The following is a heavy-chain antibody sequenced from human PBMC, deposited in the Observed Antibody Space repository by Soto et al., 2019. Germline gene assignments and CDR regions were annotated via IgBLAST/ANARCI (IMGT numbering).Heavy chain of an antibody. CDR2: IVPTGGST. CDR1: GYNFTTYY. V-gene: IGHV1-46*01. CDR3: ARAPRRATTDDY. J-gene: IGHJ4*02. Sequence: QVQLVQSGAEVKKPGASVKLSCKASGYNFTTYYIHWVRQAPGQGLEWMGMIVPTGGSTTYTQRFQGRVAMTRDTSTTTVFMELSSLKSEDTAVYYCARAPRRATTDDYWGQGTVVTVSS.